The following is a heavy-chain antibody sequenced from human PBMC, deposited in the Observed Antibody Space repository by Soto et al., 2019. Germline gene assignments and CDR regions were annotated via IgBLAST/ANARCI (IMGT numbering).Heavy chain of an antibody. J-gene: IGHJ6*02. D-gene: IGHD2-15*01. CDR2: IYPGDSDT. CDR3: ARQDCSGGSCPRWYYGMDV. CDR1: GYRFTSYW. V-gene: IGHV5-51*01. Sequence: GESQKISCKGCGYRFTSYWIGWVRQMPGKGLEWMGIIYPGDSDTRYSPSFQGQVTISADKSISTAYLQWSSLKASDTAMYYCARQDCSGGSCPRWYYGMDVWGQGTTVTVSS.